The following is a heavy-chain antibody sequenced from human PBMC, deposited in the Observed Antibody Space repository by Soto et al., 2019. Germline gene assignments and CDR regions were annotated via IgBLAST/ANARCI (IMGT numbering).Heavy chain of an antibody. Sequence: QVQLQESGPGLVKPSETLSLTCTVSGGSISSYYWSWIRQPPGKGLEWIGYIYYSGSTNYNPSLKSRGPISVDTVKNQVFLKRSSVTGADTAVYYFAREDPYGMDVWGQGTTVTVSS. CDR2: IYYSGST. CDR1: GGSISSYY. V-gene: IGHV4-59*12. CDR3: AREDPYGMDV. J-gene: IGHJ6*02.